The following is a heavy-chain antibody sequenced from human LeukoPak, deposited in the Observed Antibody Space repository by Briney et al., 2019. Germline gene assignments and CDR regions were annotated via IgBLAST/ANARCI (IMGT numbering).Heavy chain of an antibody. J-gene: IGHJ4*02. Sequence: GGSLRLSCAASGFTVSSNHMNWVRQAPGKGLEWVSVIYSGGSTYYADSVKGRFTISRHNSKNTLYLQMNSLRAEDTAVYYCARDQSSGGVDYWGQGTLVTVSS. V-gene: IGHV3-53*04. CDR1: GFTVSSNH. CDR3: ARDQSSGGVDY. CDR2: IYSGGST. D-gene: IGHD3-10*01.